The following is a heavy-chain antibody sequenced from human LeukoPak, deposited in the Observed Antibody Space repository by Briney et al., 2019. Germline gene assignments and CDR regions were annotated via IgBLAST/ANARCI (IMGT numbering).Heavy chain of an antibody. CDR1: GFTFSSYG. D-gene: IGHD5-18*01. J-gene: IGHJ4*02. V-gene: IGHV3-30*18. Sequence: SGGSLRLSCAASGFTFSSYGMHWVRQAPGKGLEWVAVISYDGSNKYCADSVKGRFTISRDNSKSTLYLQMNSLRAEDTAVYYCAKDFGSQVDTAMVLVPNYFDYWGQGTLVTVSS. CDR2: ISYDGSNK. CDR3: AKDFGSQVDTAMVLVPNYFDY.